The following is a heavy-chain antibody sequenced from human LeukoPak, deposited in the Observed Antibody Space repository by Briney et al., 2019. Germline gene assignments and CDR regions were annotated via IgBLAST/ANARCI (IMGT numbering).Heavy chain of an antibody. CDR2: ISGSGEST. J-gene: IGHJ4*02. V-gene: IGHV3-23*01. CDR1: GFTFSSSA. D-gene: IGHD5/OR15-5a*01. Sequence: GGSLRLSCAASGFTFSSSAMSWVRQAPGKGLQWVSVISGSGESTYYADSVKGRFTISRDNSKNTLYLQMNSLRAEDTAVYYCAKAPVYASASRAYFDYWGQGTLVTVSS. CDR3: AKAPVYASASRAYFDY.